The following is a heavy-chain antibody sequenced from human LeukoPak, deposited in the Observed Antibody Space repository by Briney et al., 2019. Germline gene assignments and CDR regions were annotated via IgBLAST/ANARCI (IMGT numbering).Heavy chain of an antibody. CDR2: ISPNVGST. J-gene: IGHJ4*02. Sequence: PGGSLRLSRAASGFTFSSYSMNWVRQAPGKGLEWVSTISPNVGSTYYADSVKGRFTISRDNSKNTLYLQMDSLRAEDTAVYYCACLPATIPFDYWGQGTLVTVSS. CDR3: ACLPATIPFDY. V-gene: IGHV3-23*01. CDR1: GFTFSSYS. D-gene: IGHD2-2*02.